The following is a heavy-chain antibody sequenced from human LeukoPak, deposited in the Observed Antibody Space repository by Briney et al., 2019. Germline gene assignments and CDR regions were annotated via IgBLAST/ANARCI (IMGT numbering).Heavy chain of an antibody. CDR1: GYTFTGYY. D-gene: IGHD6-19*01. CDR3: ARDRLGSGWSRVDY. V-gene: IGHV1-2*06. J-gene: IGHJ4*02. Sequence: ASVKVSCKASGYTFTGYYMHWVRQAPGQGLEWMGRINPNSGGTNYAQKFQGRVTMTRDTSISTAYMELSRLRSDDTAAYYCARDRLGSGWSRVDYWGQGTLVTVSS. CDR2: INPNSGGT.